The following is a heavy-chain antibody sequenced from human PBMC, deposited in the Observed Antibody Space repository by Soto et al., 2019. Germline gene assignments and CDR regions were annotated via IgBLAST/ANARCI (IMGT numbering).Heavy chain of an antibody. Sequence: EASVKVSCKASGYTFTSYAMHWVRQAPGQRLEWMGWINAGNGNTKYSQKFQGRVTITRDTSASTAYMELSSLRSEDTAVYYCASGAAAGTEFDYWGQGTLVTVS. J-gene: IGHJ4*02. V-gene: IGHV1-3*01. CDR1: GYTFTSYA. CDR3: ASGAAAGTEFDY. D-gene: IGHD6-13*01. CDR2: INAGNGNT.